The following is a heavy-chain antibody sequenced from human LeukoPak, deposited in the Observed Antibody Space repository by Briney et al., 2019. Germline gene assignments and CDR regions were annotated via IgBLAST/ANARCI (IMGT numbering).Heavy chain of an antibody. Sequence: PGGSLRLSCAASGFTVSSNYMSWVRQAPGKGLEWVSAISGSGGSAYYADSVKGRFTISRGNSKNTLYLQMNSLRAEDTAVYYCAKGRITMFPDAFDIWGQGTMVTVSS. CDR2: ISGSGGSA. J-gene: IGHJ3*02. CDR1: GFTVSSNY. D-gene: IGHD3-10*02. V-gene: IGHV3-23*01. CDR3: AKGRITMFPDAFDI.